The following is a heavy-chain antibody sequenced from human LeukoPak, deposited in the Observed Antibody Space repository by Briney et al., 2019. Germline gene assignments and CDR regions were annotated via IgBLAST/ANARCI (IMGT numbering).Heavy chain of an antibody. Sequence: ASVKVSCKASGYTFTSYGISWVRQAPGQGLEWMGWMNPNSGNTGYAQKFQGRVTITRNTSISTAYMELSSLRSEDTAVYYCARERYGGNPWGQGTLVTVSS. V-gene: IGHV1-8*01. J-gene: IGHJ5*02. D-gene: IGHD2-15*01. CDR3: ARERYGGNP. CDR1: GYTFTSYG. CDR2: MNPNSGNT.